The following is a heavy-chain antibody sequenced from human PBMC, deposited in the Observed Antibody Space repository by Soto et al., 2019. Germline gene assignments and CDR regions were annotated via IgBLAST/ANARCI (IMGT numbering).Heavy chain of an antibody. V-gene: IGHV1-69*08. J-gene: IGHJ6*02. CDR3: ASWSNWNPIYDHGMDV. D-gene: IGHD1-20*01. CDR2: IIPLHNTS. CDR1: GCAFTNYS. Sequence: SVKVSCKVSGCAFTNYSLNWVRHAPGQGLEWLGGIIPLHNTSNYSLKFVGRSSVTADISTSTVYMFLSGLTSDDTATYYCASWSNWNPIYDHGMDVWGQGTTVTVSS.